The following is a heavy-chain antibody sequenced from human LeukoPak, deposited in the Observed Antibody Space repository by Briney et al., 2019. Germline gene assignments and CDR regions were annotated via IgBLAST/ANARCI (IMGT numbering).Heavy chain of an antibody. CDR1: GASINGYY. J-gene: IGHJ5*02. CDR2: IYGSGST. Sequence: PSETPSLTCTISGASINGYYWSWIRQPAGKGLEWIGRIYGSGSTNYNPSLESRVTVSSDTSKNHFSLQLRSVTAADTAVYYCSRDMVRDTLMYWFDPWGPGILVTVSS. V-gene: IGHV4-4*07. D-gene: IGHD3-10*01. CDR3: SRDMVRDTLMYWFDP.